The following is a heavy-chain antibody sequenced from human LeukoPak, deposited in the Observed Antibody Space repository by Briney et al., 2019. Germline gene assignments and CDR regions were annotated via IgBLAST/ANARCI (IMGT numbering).Heavy chain of an antibody. J-gene: IGHJ4*02. Sequence: RPGGSLRLSCAASGFTFDDYGMSWVRQAPGKGLEWVSGINWNGGSTGYADSVKGRFTISRDNAKNSLYLQMNSLRAEDTAIYYCVRDRPNYYDSSGHYYRRDGDYWGQGTLVTVSS. D-gene: IGHD3-22*01. CDR2: INWNGGST. CDR3: VRDRPNYYDSSGHYYRRDGDY. V-gene: IGHV3-20*04. CDR1: GFTFDDYG.